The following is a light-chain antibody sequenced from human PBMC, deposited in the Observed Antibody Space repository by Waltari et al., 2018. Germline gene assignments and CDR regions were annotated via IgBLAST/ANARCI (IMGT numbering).Light chain of an antibody. V-gene: IGLV1-44*01. CDR3: AAWDDSLSGYV. CDR1: SANIGSNP. J-gene: IGLJ1*01. CDR2: NNS. Sequence: QSVLTQPPSASGTPGQSVTISCSGSSANIGSNPVNWYQQLPGTAPKLLINNNSQRPSGVPDRCSGSKSGTSASLAISGLLSDDEAEYYCAAWDDSLSGYVFGTGTNVSVL.